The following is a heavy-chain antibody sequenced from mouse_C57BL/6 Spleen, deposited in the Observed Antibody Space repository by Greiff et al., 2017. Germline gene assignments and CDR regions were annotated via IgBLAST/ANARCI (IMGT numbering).Heavy chain of an antibody. Sequence: EVQGVESGPGMVKPSQSLSLTCTVTGYSITSGYDWHWIRHFPGNKLEWMGYISYSGSTNYNPSLKSRISITHDTSKNHFFLKLNSVTTEDTATYYCARAGLLRAPDYWGQGTTLTVSS. CDR1: GYSITSGYD. V-gene: IGHV3-1*01. J-gene: IGHJ2*01. CDR3: ARAGLLRAPDY. D-gene: IGHD1-1*01. CDR2: ISYSGST.